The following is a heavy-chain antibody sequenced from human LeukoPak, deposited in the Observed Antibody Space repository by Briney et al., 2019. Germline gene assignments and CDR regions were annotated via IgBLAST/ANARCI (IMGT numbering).Heavy chain of an antibody. CDR2: IRYDGSNK. D-gene: IGHD2-21*01. Sequence: GGSPRLSCAASGFTFSSYGMHWVRQAPGKGLEWVAFIRYDGSNKYYADSVKGRFTISRDNSKNTLYLQMNSLRAEDTAVYYCAKDCGGDCYSLDYWGQGTLVTVSS. V-gene: IGHV3-30*02. CDR3: AKDCGGDCYSLDY. J-gene: IGHJ4*02. CDR1: GFTFSSYG.